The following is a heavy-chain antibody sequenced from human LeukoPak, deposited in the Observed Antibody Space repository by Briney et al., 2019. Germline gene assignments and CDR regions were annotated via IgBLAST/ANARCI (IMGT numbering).Heavy chain of an antibody. CDR2: ICYSGST. CDR1: GASISSYC. D-gene: IGHD3-22*01. Sequence: PSETLSLTCTVSGASISSYCWSWIRQPPGKGLEWIGYICYSGSTNYNPSLRSRVTISVDRSKNQFSLKLRSVTAADTAVYYCANGAYDSRAFDPWGQGTLVTVSS. V-gene: IGHV4-59*12. CDR3: ANGAYDSRAFDP. J-gene: IGHJ5*02.